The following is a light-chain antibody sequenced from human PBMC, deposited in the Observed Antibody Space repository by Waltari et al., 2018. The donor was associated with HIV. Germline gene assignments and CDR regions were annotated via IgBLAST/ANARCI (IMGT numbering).Light chain of an antibody. CDR2: DNN. J-gene: IGLJ2*01. CDR3: ATWDSGLNDVV. Sequence: QSVLTQPPSVSATPGQKVTISCSGRTSNIGHNFFSWDKHIPGTAPKLLIYDNNERPSGIPARFSASKSGTSATLGITGLQTGDEADYYCATWDSGLNDVVFGGGTKVTAL. V-gene: IGLV1-51*01. CDR1: TSNIGHNF.